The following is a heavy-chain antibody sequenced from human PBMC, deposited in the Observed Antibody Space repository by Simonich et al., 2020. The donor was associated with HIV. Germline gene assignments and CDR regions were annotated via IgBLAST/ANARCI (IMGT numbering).Heavy chain of an antibody. CDR3: AKDKGAYYGSGSPVY. Sequence: EVQLVESGGGLVQPGRSLRLSCAASGFTFDDYAMPWVRQAPGKGLGWVSGISGNSSSKGYAESVKGRFTISRDNAKNSLYLQMNSLRAEDTALYYCAKDKGAYYGSGSPVYWGQGTLVTVSS. J-gene: IGHJ4*02. CDR2: ISGNSSSK. CDR1: GFTFDDYA. D-gene: IGHD3-10*01. V-gene: IGHV3-9*01.